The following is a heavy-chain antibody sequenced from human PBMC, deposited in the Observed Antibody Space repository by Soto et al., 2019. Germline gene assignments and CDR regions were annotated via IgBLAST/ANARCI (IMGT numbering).Heavy chain of an antibody. CDR1: GYTFTSYA. D-gene: IGHD2-21*02. Sequence: QVQLVQSGAEEKKPGASVKVSCKASGYTFTSYAMHWVRQAPGQRLEWMGWINAGNGNTKYSQKFQGRVTITRDTSASTADMERSSLRSEDTAGYYCARSIVVVTAQDYWGQGTLVTVSS. V-gene: IGHV1-3*05. CDR3: ARSIVVVTAQDY. J-gene: IGHJ4*02. CDR2: INAGNGNT.